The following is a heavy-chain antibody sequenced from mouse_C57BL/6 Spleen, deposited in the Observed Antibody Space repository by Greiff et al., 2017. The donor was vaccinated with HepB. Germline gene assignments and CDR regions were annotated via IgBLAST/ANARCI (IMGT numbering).Heavy chain of an antibody. CDR1: GYTFTDYY. Sequence: VQLKQSGPELVKPGASVKISCKASGYTFTDYYMNWVKQSHGKSLEWIGDINPNNGGTSYNQKFKGKATLTVDNSSSTAYMELRSLTSEDSAVYYCARSGYDSYYFDYWGQGTTLTVSS. CDR2: INPNNGGT. D-gene: IGHD2-2*01. V-gene: IGHV1-26*01. J-gene: IGHJ2*01. CDR3: ARSGYDSYYFDY.